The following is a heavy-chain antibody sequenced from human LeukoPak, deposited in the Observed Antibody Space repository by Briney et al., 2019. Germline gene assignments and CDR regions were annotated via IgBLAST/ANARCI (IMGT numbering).Heavy chain of an antibody. CDR1: GITFSTYS. Sequence: PGGSLRLSCVASGITFSTYSMNWVRQAPGKGLEWVSAISDSGGSTYYADSVKGRFTISRDNSKNTLYLQMNSLRAEDTAVYYCAKRGAEVGATVAPGDYWGQGTLATVSS. J-gene: IGHJ4*02. V-gene: IGHV3-23*01. CDR3: AKRGAEVGATVAPGDY. D-gene: IGHD1-26*01. CDR2: ISDSGGST.